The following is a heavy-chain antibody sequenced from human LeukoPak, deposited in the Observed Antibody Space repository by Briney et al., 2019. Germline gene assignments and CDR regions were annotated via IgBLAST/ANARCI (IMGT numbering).Heavy chain of an antibody. CDR1: GFTFSSYS. V-gene: IGHV3-21*01. CDR3: ARDSGDYEPAY. CDR2: ISSSSSYI. J-gene: IGHJ4*02. Sequence: PGGSLRLSCSASGFTFSSYSMNWVRQAPGKGLEWVSSISSSSSYIYYADSVKGRFTISRDNAKNSLYLQMDSLRAEDTAVYYCARDSGDYEPAYWGQGTLVTVSS. D-gene: IGHD4-17*01.